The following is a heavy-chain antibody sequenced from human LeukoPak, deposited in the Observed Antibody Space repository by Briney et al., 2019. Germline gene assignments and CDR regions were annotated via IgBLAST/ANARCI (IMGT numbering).Heavy chain of an antibody. CDR2: ISSSGSTI. CDR1: GFTFSSYE. Sequence: EPGGSLRLSCAASGFTFSSYEMNWVRQAPGKGLEWVSYISSSGSTIYYADSVKGRFTISRDNAKNSLYLQMNSLRAEDTAVYYCARENFDSGVFDYWGQGTLVTVSS. J-gene: IGHJ4*02. V-gene: IGHV3-48*03. D-gene: IGHD3-9*01. CDR3: ARENFDSGVFDY.